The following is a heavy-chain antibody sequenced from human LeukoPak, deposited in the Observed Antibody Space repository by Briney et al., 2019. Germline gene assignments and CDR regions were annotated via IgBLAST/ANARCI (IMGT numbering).Heavy chain of an antibody. CDR2: TYYRSKWYN. Sequence: SQTLSLTCAISGDSVSSNSAAWNWIRQSPSRGLEWLGRTYYRSKWYNDYAVSVKSRITINPDTSKNQFSLKLSSVTAADTAVYYCARGLSTRGYWYFDLWGRGTLVTVSS. CDR1: GDSVSSNSAA. D-gene: IGHD2-2*01. CDR3: ARGLSTRGYWYFDL. V-gene: IGHV6-1*01. J-gene: IGHJ2*01.